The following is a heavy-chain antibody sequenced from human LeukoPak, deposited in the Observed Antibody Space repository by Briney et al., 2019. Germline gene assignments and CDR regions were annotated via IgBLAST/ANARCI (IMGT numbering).Heavy chain of an antibody. D-gene: IGHD6-13*01. CDR2: ISSSGSTI. V-gene: IGHV3-11*01. CDR3: ARGSFPQHLAIDS. CDR1: GFTFSDYY. J-gene: IGHJ4*02. Sequence: SGGSLRLSCAASGFTFSDYYMSWIRQAPGKGLEWVSYISSSGSTIYYADSVKGRFTISRDNAKNSMYLQMNRLRAEDTAVYYCARGSFPQHLAIDSWAQGPLFPVSS.